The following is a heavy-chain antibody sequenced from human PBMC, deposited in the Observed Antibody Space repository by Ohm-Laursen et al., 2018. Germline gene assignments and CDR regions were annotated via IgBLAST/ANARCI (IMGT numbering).Heavy chain of an antibody. CDR1: GFTFSSYW. D-gene: IGHD3-3*01. J-gene: IGHJ6*02. CDR3: ARDLEQYYDFWSGYYGYYYYGMDV. V-gene: IGHV3-7*01. Sequence: SLRLSCAASGFTFSSYWMSWVRQAPGKGLEWVANIKQDGSEKYYVDSVKGRFTISRDNAKNSLYLQMNSLRAEDTAVYYCARDLEQYYDFWSGYYGYYYYGMDVWGQGTTVTVSS. CDR2: IKQDGSEK.